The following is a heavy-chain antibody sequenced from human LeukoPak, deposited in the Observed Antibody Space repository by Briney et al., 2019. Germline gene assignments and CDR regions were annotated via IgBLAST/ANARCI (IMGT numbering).Heavy chain of an antibody. D-gene: IGHD3-3*01. Sequence: PSETLSLTCTVSGGSISSGGYYWSWIRQHPGTGLEWIGYIYYSGSTYYNPSLKSRVTISVDTSKNQFSLKLSSVTAADTAVYYYARKLAARGVVIRGYFDYWGQGTLVTVSS. CDR1: GGSISSGGYY. CDR3: ARKLAARGVVIRGYFDY. J-gene: IGHJ4*02. CDR2: IYYSGST. V-gene: IGHV4-31*03.